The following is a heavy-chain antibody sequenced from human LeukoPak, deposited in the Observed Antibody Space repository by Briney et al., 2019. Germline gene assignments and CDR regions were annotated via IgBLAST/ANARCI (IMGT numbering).Heavy chain of an antibody. V-gene: IGHV3-30*09. CDR2: ISFDGSNK. CDR1: GFTFSTYA. D-gene: IGHD6-19*01. CDR3: ARISRGTLAGHFDY. J-gene: IGHJ4*02. Sequence: GGSLRLSCAASGFTFSTYAMHWVRHAPGKGLEWVAVISFDGSNKYFADSVKGRFAISRDNSKNTLYLQMNSLKAADTAVYHCARISRGTLAGHFDYWGQGILVTVSS.